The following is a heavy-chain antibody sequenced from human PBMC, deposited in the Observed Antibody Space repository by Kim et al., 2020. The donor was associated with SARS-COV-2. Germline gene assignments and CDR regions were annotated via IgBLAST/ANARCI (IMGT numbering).Heavy chain of an antibody. J-gene: IGHJ6*02. V-gene: IGHV4-31*02. CDR3: ARERVDSSGYYSYYYYGMDV. Sequence: RVTISVDTSKNQFSLKLSSVTAADTAVYYCARERVDSSGYYSYYYYGMDVWGQGTTVTVSS. D-gene: IGHD3-22*01.